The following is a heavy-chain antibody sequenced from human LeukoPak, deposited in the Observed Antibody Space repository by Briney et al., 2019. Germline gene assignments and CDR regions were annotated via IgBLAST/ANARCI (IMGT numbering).Heavy chain of an antibody. CDR3: ARDGSGSYFYYYGMDV. CDR1: GYSISSGYY. J-gene: IGHJ6*02. Sequence: PSETLSLTCTVSGYSISSGYYWGWIRQPPGKGLEWIGSIYHSGSTYYNPSLRSRVTISVDTSKNQFSLKLSSVTAADTAVYYCARDGSGSYFYYYGMDVWGQGTTVTVSS. V-gene: IGHV4-38-2*02. D-gene: IGHD3-10*01. CDR2: IYHSGST.